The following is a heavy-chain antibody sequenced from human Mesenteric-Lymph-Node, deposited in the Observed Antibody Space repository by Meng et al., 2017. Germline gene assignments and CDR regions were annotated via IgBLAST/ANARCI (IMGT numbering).Heavy chain of an antibody. D-gene: IGHD2-21*01. Sequence: QGRLQRPGPGLWKPSRTLSPTLTLSGYSISSVEYFWSWIRQPPGKGLEWIGYMDYRGSTFYNPSLKSRVTISVDTSKNQFSLNLNSMTAADTAVYYCASFDHIPRRNYFDYWGQGTLVTVSS. V-gene: IGHV4-30-4*01. CDR1: GYSISSVEYF. CDR3: ASFDHIPRRNYFDY. CDR2: MDYRGST. J-gene: IGHJ4*02.